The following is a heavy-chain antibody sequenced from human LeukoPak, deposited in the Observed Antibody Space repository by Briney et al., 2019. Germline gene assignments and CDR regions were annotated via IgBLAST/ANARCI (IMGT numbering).Heavy chain of an antibody. D-gene: IGHD6-13*01. CDR3: ARVSSSWYQDWYFDL. V-gene: IGHV4-4*07. J-gene: IGHJ2*01. Sequence: PSETLSLTCTVSGGSISRYYWSWIRQPAGKGLEWIGRIDTSWNTNYNPSLKSRVTMSVGTSKNQFSLKLSSVTAADTAVYYCARVSSSWYQDWYFDLWGRGTLVTVSS. CDR1: GGSISRYY. CDR2: IDTSWNT.